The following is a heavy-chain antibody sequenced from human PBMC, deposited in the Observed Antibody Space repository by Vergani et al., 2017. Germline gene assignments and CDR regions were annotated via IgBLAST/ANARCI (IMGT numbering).Heavy chain of an antibody. D-gene: IGHD1-26*01. V-gene: IGHV3-23*01. CDR1: GFTFSSYA. CDR3: RRGGSYLIGRGYDY. J-gene: IGHJ4*02. Sequence: EVQLLESGGGLVQPGGSLRLSCAASGFTFSSYAMSWVRQAPGKGLEWVSAISGSGGSTYYADSVKGRFTISRDNSKNTLYLQMNSLRAEDTAVYHCRRGGSYLIGRGYDYWGQGTLVTVSS. CDR2: ISGSGGST.